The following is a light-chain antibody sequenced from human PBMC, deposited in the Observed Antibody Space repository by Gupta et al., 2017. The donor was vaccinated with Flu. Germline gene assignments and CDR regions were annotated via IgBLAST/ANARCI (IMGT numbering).Light chain of an antibody. Sequence: DVQMTQSPSTLSASVGDRVTITCRASQNINIWLAWYQQKPGKAHKLLIYKTSSLKSGVPSRFSGSGSGTEFTLTISSLQPDDFATYYCQHDDSSPWTFGQGTKVEIK. CDR3: QHDDSSPWT. CDR1: QNINIW. J-gene: IGKJ1*01. V-gene: IGKV1-5*03. CDR2: KTS.